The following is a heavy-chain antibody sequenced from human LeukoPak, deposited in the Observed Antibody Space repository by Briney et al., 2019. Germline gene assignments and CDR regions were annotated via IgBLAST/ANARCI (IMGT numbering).Heavy chain of an antibody. Sequence: SQTLSLTRTVSGGLISSQYWDCIRQPAGKGLEWIGRNHSSWGTNYNPSLKSQVTIYVDTSKNQFSLRLSSLHAWGTAGYYVARDVGSGGETFPAYHFPFWGQGTLVTVPS. CDR3: ARDVGSGGETFPAYHFPF. J-gene: IGHJ4*02. V-gene: IGHV4-4*07. CDR2: NHSSWGT. D-gene: IGHD3-16*01. CDR1: GGLISSQY.